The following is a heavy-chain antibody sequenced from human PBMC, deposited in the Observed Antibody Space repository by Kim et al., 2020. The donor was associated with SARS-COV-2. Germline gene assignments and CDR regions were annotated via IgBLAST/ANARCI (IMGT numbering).Heavy chain of an antibody. V-gene: IGHV1-69*06. CDR3: VRGNMSYDDLATTVAGEAFHI. CDR2: IIPIFGTT. J-gene: IGHJ3*02. D-gene: IGHD3-3*01. CDR1: GGTFGNFG. Sequence: SVKVSCKASGGTFGNFGITWVRQAPGQGLEWMGGIIPIFGTTKEAQTFQGRVTFTADKSTNTAYMEVTTLRSEDTAVYYCVRGNMSYDDLATTVAGEAFHIWGQGTTVTVSS.